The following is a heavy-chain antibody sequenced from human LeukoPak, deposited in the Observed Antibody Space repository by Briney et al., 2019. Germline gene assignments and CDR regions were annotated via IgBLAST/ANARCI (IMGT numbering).Heavy chain of an antibody. Sequence: SVKVSCKASGGTFSSYAISWVRQAPGQGLEWMGRIIPVLGIANYAQKFQGRVTITADKSTSTAYMELSSLRSEDTAVYYCARGSSVALPTDYWGQGTLVTVSS. D-gene: IGHD2-15*01. CDR3: ARGSSVALPTDY. V-gene: IGHV1-69*04. CDR2: IIPVLGIA. CDR1: GGTFSSYA. J-gene: IGHJ4*02.